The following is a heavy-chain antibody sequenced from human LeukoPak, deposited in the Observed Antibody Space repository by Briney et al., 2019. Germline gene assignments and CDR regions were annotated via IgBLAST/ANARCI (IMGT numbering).Heavy chain of an antibody. CDR3: ARVSTAVSLAIDY. J-gene: IGHJ4*02. D-gene: IGHD6-13*01. CDR2: IKSKTDGGTT. V-gene: IGHV3-15*01. CDR1: GFTFSNAW. Sequence: GGSLRLSCAASGFTFSNAWMSWVRQAPGKGLEWVGHIKSKTDGGTTDYAAPVKGRFTISRDDSKNTLYLQMNSLRAEDTAVYYCARVSTAVSLAIDYWGQGTLVTVST.